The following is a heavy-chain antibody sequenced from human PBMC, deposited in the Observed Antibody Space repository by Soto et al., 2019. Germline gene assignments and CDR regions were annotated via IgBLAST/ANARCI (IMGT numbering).Heavy chain of an antibody. CDR3: AREKVGTTFFDN. Sequence: SETLSLTCSVSGFAISRGYYWSWVRQPPGKGLEWIGSIYPSVSSYHNPSLATRLRLSIDTSKNQFTLNLTSVTAADTALYFCAREKVGTTFFDNWGQGIKVTVSS. CDR2: IYPSVSS. J-gene: IGHJ4*02. V-gene: IGHV4-38-2*02. D-gene: IGHD1-1*01. CDR1: GFAISRGYY.